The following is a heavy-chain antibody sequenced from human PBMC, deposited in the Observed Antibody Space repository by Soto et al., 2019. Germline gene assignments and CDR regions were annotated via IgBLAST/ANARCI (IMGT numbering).Heavy chain of an antibody. CDR2: IIPILGIA. D-gene: IGHD2-21*02. V-gene: IGHV1-69*02. CDR1: GGTFSSYT. Sequence: QVQLVQSGAEVKKPGSSVKVSCKASGGTFSSYTISWVRQAPGQGLEWMGRIIPILGIANYAQKFQGRVTITAEKTTSTAYMELSSLRTEDTAVYYCARVISHPPIVVVTAGWLEPRGQGTLVTVSS. CDR3: ARVISHPPIVVVTAGWLEP. J-gene: IGHJ5*02.